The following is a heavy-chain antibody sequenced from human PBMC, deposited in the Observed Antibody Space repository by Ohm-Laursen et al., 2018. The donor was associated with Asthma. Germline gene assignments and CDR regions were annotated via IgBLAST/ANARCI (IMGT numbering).Heavy chain of an antibody. V-gene: IGHV3-7*05. CDR2: IKEDGSEE. CDR3: ARFGRDYRSHGMDV. J-gene: IGHJ6*02. D-gene: IGHD4-11*01. CDR1: GLTFNSYC. Sequence: SLRLSCAASGLTFNSYCMTWVRQAPGKGPEWVAHIKEDGSEESYLASVKGRFTISRDSAKNSLYLQMNSLRAEDTAVYYCARFGRDYRSHGMDVWGQGTTVTVSS.